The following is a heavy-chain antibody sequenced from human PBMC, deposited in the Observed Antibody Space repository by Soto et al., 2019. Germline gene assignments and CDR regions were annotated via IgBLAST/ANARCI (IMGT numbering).Heavy chain of an antibody. Sequence: EVQLVESGGGLVQPGGSLRLSCAASGFTLSSYWMHWVHQAPGKGLVWVSRINSDGNTTSYGDSVKGRFTISRDSAKNTLYLQMNSLRAEDTAVYYCARGYSSGSYYFDYWGQGTLVTVSS. D-gene: IGHD6-19*01. CDR3: ARGYSSGSYYFDY. J-gene: IGHJ4*02. CDR2: INSDGNTT. CDR1: GFTLSSYW. V-gene: IGHV3-74*01.